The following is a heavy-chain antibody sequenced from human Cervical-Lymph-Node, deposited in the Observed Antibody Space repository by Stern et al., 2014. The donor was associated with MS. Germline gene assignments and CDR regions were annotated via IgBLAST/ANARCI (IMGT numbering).Heavy chain of an antibody. CDR3: ARMYYDFWSGSPYYFDY. D-gene: IGHD3-3*01. CDR1: GYTFTSYG. CDR2: ISAYNGNT. Sequence: VQLVQSGAEVKKPGASVKVSCKASGYTFTSYGISWVRQAPGQGLEWMGWISAYNGNTNYAQKLQGRVTMTTDPSTSTAYNELRSLTSDDTAVYYWARMYYDFWSGSPYYFDYWGQGTLVTVSS. V-gene: IGHV1-18*01. J-gene: IGHJ4*02.